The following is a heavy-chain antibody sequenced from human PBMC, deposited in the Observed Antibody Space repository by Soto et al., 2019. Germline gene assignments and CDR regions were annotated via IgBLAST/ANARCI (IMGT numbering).Heavy chain of an antibody. J-gene: IGHJ4*02. V-gene: IGHV5-10-1*01. D-gene: IGHD2-2*01. CDR2: IDPSDSYT. Sequence: EVQLVQSGAEVKKPGESLRISCKGSGYSFTSYWISGVRQMPGKGLEWMGRIDPSDSYTNYSPSFQGHVTISADKSISTAYLQWSSLKASDTAMYYCAAQDELGYCSSTSCRDYWGQGTLVTVSS. CDR1: GYSFTSYW. CDR3: AAQDELGYCSSTSCRDY.